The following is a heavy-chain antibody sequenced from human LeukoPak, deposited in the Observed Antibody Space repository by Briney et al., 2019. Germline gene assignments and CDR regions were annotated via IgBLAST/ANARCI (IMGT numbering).Heavy chain of an antibody. CDR3: VKDSPPRYSGSPPAY. D-gene: IGHD1-26*01. CDR1: GFTFSSYW. CDR2: INKDGGEK. J-gene: IGHJ4*02. V-gene: IGHV3-7*03. Sequence: GGSLRLSCAASGFTFSSYWLSWVRQAPGKGLEWVANINKDGGEKYYVDSVKGRFTISRDNAKNSLYLQMNSLRADDTAVYYCVKDSPPRYSGSPPAYWGQGTLVTVSS.